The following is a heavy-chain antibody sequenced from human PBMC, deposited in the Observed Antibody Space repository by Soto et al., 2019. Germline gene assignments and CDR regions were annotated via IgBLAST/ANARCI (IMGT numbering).Heavy chain of an antibody. Sequence: QVQLQESGPGLVKPSQTLSLTCTVSGGSISSGGYYWSWIRQHPGKGLEWIGYIYYSGSTYYNPSPKSRVTISVDTSKNQFSLKLSSVTAADTAVYYCARRDSGYADYMDVWGKGTTVTVSS. D-gene: IGHD5-12*01. J-gene: IGHJ6*03. V-gene: IGHV4-31*03. CDR2: IYYSGST. CDR3: ARRDSGYADYMDV. CDR1: GGSISSGGYY.